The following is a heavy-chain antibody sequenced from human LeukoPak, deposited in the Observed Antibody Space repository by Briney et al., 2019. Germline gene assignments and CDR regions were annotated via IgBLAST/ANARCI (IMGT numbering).Heavy chain of an antibody. CDR1: GGSISSSSYY. D-gene: IGHD2-2*02. V-gene: IGHV4-39*01. Sequence: PSETLSLTCTVSGGSISSSSYYWGWIRQPPGKGLEWIGSIYYSGSTYYNPSLKSRVTISVDTSKNQFSLKLSSVTAADTAVYYCARHVKYQLLYGGVYYFDYWGQGTLVTVSS. CDR3: ARHVKYQLLYGGVYYFDY. J-gene: IGHJ4*02. CDR2: IYYSGST.